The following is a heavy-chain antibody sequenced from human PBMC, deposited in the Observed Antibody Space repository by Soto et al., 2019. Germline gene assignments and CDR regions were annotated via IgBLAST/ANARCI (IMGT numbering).Heavy chain of an antibody. D-gene: IGHD6-19*01. CDR2: ISSSSSYI. J-gene: IGHJ4*02. Sequence: EVQLVESGGGLVKPGGSLRLSCAASGFTFSSYSMNWVRQAPGKGLEWVSSISSSSSYIYYADSVKGRVTISRDNAKNSLYLQMNSLRAEDTAVYYCARRRGQYSSGGYFDYWGQGTLVTVSS. V-gene: IGHV3-21*01. CDR3: ARRRGQYSSGGYFDY. CDR1: GFTFSSYS.